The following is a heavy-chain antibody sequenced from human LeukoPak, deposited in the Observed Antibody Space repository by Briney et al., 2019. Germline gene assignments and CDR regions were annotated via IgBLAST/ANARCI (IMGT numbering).Heavy chain of an antibody. V-gene: IGHV4-59*08. CDR3: ARTPDGMDV. Sequence: SETLSLTCTVSGGSIGSYYWSWIREPPGKGLEWIGYIYYSGRTTYNPALKSRVTMSVDTSQNQFSLKLTSVTAADTAVYYCARTPDGMDVWGQGTLVTVSS. CDR1: GGSIGSYY. CDR2: IYYSGRT. D-gene: IGHD2-15*01. J-gene: IGHJ6*02.